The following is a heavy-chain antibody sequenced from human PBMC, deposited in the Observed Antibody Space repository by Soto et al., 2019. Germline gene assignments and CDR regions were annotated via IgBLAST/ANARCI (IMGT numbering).Heavy chain of an antibody. V-gene: IGHV4-59*01. CDR2: IYYSGST. CDR3: ARDQEDFLDV. Sequence: SETLSLTCTVSGGSISSYYWSWIRQPPGKGLEWIGYIYYSGSTNYNPSLKSRVTISVDTSKNQFSLKLSSVTAADTAVYYCARDQEDFLDVWGKGTTVTVSS. J-gene: IGHJ6*04. CDR1: GGSISSYY.